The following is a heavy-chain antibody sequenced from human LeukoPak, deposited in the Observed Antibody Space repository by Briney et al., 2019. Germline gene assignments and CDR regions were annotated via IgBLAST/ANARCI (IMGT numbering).Heavy chain of an antibody. V-gene: IGHV4-4*02. Sequence: SETLSLTCAVSGGSISSSNWWSWVRQPPGKGLEWIGEIYHSGSTNYNPSLKSRVTISVDKSKNQFSLKLSSVTAADTAVYYCARGWDYDSSGYYSYWGQGTLVTVSS. CDR1: GGSISSSNW. CDR2: IYHSGST. D-gene: IGHD3-22*01. J-gene: IGHJ4*02. CDR3: ARGWDYDSSGYYSY.